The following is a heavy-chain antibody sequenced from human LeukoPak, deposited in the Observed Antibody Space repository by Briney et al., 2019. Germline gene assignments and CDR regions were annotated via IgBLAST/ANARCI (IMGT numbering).Heavy chain of an antibody. V-gene: IGHV4-34*01. CDR1: GGSFSGYY. D-gene: IGHD1-26*01. Sequence: SETLSLTCAVYGGSFSGYYWSWIRQPPGKGLEWIGEINHSGSTNYNPSFKSRVTISVDTSKNQFSLKLSSVTAADTAVYYCARARIVGATTKNDYWGQGTLVTVSS. CDR2: INHSGST. J-gene: IGHJ4*02. CDR3: ARARIVGATTKNDY.